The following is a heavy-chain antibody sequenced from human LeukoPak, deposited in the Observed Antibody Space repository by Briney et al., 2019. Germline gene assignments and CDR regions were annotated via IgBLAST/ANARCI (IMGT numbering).Heavy chain of an antibody. Sequence: SQTLSLTCIVSGGSISSGDYYWSWIRQPPGKGLEWIGYIYFNGDTYYNPSLKSRVSISVDTSKNHFSLKLSSVTAADTAVYYCARGEYDFWSGYPGRWFDPWGQGTLVTVSS. CDR2: IYFNGDT. J-gene: IGHJ5*02. CDR3: ARGEYDFWSGYPGRWFDP. V-gene: IGHV4-30-4*08. CDR1: GGSISSGDYY. D-gene: IGHD3-3*01.